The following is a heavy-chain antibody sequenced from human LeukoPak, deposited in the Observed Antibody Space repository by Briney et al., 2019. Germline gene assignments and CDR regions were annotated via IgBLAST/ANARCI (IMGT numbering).Heavy chain of an antibody. V-gene: IGHV3-7*03. Sequence: GGSLRLSCAASGFTFSSHWMSWVRQAPGKGLEWVANIREDESEKYYVDSVKGRFTISRDNANNSLFLQMSSLRAEDTAVYYCARDSRYSRGVGDFDYWGQGTLVSVSS. CDR3: ARDSRYSRGVGDFDY. D-gene: IGHD5-18*01. J-gene: IGHJ4*02. CDR2: IREDESEK. CDR1: GFTFSSHW.